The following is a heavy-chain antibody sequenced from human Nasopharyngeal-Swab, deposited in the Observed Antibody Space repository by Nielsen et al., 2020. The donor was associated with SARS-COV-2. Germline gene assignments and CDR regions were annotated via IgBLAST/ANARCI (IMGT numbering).Heavy chain of an antibody. CDR3: ARGDYSNYVDYYYYYYMDV. V-gene: IGHV3-74*01. CDR1: GFTFSSYW. D-gene: IGHD4-11*01. J-gene: IGHJ6*03. CDR2: INSDGSST. Sequence: GESLEISCAASGFTFSSYWMHWVRQAPGKGLVWVSRINSDGSSTSYADSVKGRFTISRDNAKNTLYLQMNSLRAEDTAVYYCARGDYSNYVDYYYYYYMDVWGKGTTATVSS.